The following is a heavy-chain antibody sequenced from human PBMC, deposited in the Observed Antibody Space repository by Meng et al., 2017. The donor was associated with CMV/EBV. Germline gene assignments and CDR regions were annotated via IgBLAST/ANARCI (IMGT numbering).Heavy chain of an antibody. J-gene: IGHJ5*02. V-gene: IGHV4-59*01. Sequence: CTVSGGSISSYYWSWIRQPPGKGLEWIGYIYYSGSTNYNPFLKSRVTISVDTSKNQFSLKLSSVTAADTAVYYCARTLSYYLTWFDPWGQGTLVTVSS. D-gene: IGHD2/OR15-2a*01. CDR2: IYYSGST. CDR3: ARTLSYYLTWFDP. CDR1: GGSISSYY.